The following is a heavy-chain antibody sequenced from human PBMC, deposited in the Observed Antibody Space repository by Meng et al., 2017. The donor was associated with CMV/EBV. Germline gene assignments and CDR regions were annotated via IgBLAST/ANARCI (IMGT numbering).Heavy chain of an antibody. D-gene: IGHD3-10*01. Sequence: LRLSCTVSGGSISSSSYYWGWIRQPPGKGLEWIGYIYYSGSTYYNPSLKSRVTISVDTSKNQFSLKLSSVTAADTAVYYCARGPMVRGVIGYYYYGMDVWGQGTTVTVSS. J-gene: IGHJ6*02. CDR1: GGSISSSSYY. V-gene: IGHV4-30-4*08. CDR3: ARGPMVRGVIGYYYYGMDV. CDR2: IYYSGST.